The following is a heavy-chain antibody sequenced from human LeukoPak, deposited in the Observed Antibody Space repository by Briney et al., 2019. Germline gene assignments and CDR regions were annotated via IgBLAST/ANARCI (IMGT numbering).Heavy chain of an antibody. V-gene: IGHV5-10-1*01. CDR1: GYSFSTYW. CDR2: IDPSDSYT. J-gene: IGHJ4*02. Sequence: GESLQISFQGSGYSFSTYWINWVRQMPGKGLEWMGRIDPSDSYTNYSPSCQGHVTISADKSISTAYLQWSSLKASDTAMYYCASVYAGDFDYWGQGTLVTVS. D-gene: IGHD2-8*01. CDR3: ASVYAGDFDY.